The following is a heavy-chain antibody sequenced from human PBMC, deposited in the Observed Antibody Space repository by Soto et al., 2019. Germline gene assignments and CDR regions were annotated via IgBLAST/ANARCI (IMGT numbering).Heavy chain of an antibody. Sequence: ASVKVSCKASGFTFFTSAVQWVRQARGQRLEWIGWIVVASGNTNYAQQFQERVTITRDMSTNTAYMELSSLRSEDTAVYYCAADTYCGGDCYFDYWGQGIMVTVSS. D-gene: IGHD2-21*02. CDR1: GFTFFTSA. V-gene: IGHV1-58*01. CDR3: AADTYCGGDCYFDY. CDR2: IVVASGNT. J-gene: IGHJ4*02.